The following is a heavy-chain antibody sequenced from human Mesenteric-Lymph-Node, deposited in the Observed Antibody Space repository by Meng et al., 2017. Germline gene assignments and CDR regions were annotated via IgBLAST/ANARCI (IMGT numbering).Heavy chain of an antibody. D-gene: IGHD3-10*01. J-gene: IGHJ4*02. Sequence: GGSLRLSCAASGFTLNNSWMHWVRQAPGKGLVWVSRLNSDGSGTSYADSVKGRFTISRDTAKNTLYLQMNSLRAEDTAVYYCARDPVLLWFGELRPHFDYWGQGTLVTVSS. CDR2: LNSDGSGT. V-gene: IGHV3-74*01. CDR1: GFTLNNSW. CDR3: ARDPVLLWFGELRPHFDY.